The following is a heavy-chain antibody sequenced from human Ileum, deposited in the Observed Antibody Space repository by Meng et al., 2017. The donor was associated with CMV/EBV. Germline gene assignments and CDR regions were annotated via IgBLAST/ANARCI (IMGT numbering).Heavy chain of an antibody. J-gene: IGHJ4*02. V-gene: IGHV3-21*01. CDR3: ARGGDRVFDY. Sequence: GESLKISCAASGFTFSSYSMNWVRQAPGKGLEWVSSISSSSSYIYYADSVKGRFTISRDNAKNSLYLQMNSLRVEDTAVYYCARGGDRVFDYWGQGTLVTVSS. CDR1: GFTFSSYS. D-gene: IGHD2-21*01. CDR2: ISSSSSYI.